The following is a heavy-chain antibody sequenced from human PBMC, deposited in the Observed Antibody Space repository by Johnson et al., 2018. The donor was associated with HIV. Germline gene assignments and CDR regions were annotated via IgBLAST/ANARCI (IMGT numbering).Heavy chain of an antibody. V-gene: IGHV3-74*01. J-gene: IGHJ3*02. CDR2: INSDGSST. Sequence: VQLVESGGGLVQPGGSLRLSCAASGFTFSSYWMHWVRQAPGKGLVWVSRINSDGSSTTYTDPVTGRFTSSRENAKNTRYLQMNSLRAEDTAVYYCARGGYCRGGSCYPYDAIDIWGQGTMVTVSS. CDR1: GFTFSSYW. D-gene: IGHD2-15*01. CDR3: ARGGYCRGGSCYPYDAIDI.